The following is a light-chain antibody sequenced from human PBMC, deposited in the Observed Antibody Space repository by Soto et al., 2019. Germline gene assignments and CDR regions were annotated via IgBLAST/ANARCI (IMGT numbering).Light chain of an antibody. CDR2: DAS. J-gene: IGKJ3*01. Sequence: EIVLTQSPATLSLSPGERATLSCRASQSVSSYLAWYQQKPGQAPSLLIYDASNRATGIPARFSGSGSGTDFTLTISSLEPEDFAVYYCQQRSNWPVTFGPGTKVDI. CDR1: QSVSSY. CDR3: QQRSNWPVT. V-gene: IGKV3-11*01.